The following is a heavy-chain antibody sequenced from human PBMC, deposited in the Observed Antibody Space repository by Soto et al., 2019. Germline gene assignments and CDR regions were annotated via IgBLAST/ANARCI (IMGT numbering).Heavy chain of an antibody. CDR1: GGSISSSSYY. CDR2: IYYSGST. CDR3: ERQTMVRGVIGYYYSGMEV. J-gene: IGHJ6*02. D-gene: IGHD3-10*01. Sequence: DTLSLTCTVSGGSISSSSYYWGWIRQPPWKWLEWIGSIYYSGSTYYNPSLKSRVTISVDTSKNQFSLKLSSVTAPDTAVYYCERQTMVRGVIGYYYSGMEVWGQGTRVTVS. V-gene: IGHV4-39*01.